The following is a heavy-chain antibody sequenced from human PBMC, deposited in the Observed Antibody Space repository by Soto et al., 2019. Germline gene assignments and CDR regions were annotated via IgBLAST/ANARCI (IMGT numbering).Heavy chain of an antibody. J-gene: IGHJ4*02. CDR3: ARAVSWYVFDY. D-gene: IGHD2-15*01. CDR1: GFTFSSYS. CDR2: ISSSSSTI. V-gene: IGHV3-48*01. Sequence: EVQLVESGGGLVQPGGSLRLSCAASGFTFSSYSMNWVRQAPGKGLEWVSYISSSSSTIYYADSVKGRFTISRDNAKNSLYLQMNSLRAEDTAVYHCARAVSWYVFDYWGQGTLVTVSS.